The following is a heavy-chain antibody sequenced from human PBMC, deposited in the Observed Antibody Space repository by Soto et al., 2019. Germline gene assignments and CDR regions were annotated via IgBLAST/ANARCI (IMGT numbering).Heavy chain of an antibody. Sequence: SVKVSCKASGGTFSSYAISWVRQAPGQGLEWMGGIIPIFGTANYAQKFQGRVTITADKSTSTAYMELSSLRSEDTAVYYCARDQRGQSNVLRFLEWSTYYYYGMDVWGQGTKVTVSS. CDR1: GGTFSSYA. D-gene: IGHD3-3*01. CDR3: ARDQRGQSNVLRFLEWSTYYYYGMDV. J-gene: IGHJ6*02. CDR2: IIPIFGTA. V-gene: IGHV1-69*06.